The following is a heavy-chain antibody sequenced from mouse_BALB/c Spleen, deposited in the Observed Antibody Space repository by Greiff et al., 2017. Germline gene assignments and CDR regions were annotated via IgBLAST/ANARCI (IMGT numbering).Heavy chain of an antibody. Sequence: EVKLEESGGGLVQPGGSRKLSCAASGFTFSDYGMAWVRQAPGKGPEWVAFISNLAYSIYYADTVTGRFTISRENAKNTLYLEMSSLRSEDTAMYYCARDPYGSHWYFDVWGAGTTVTVSS. CDR1: GFTFSDYG. V-gene: IGHV5-15*02. J-gene: IGHJ1*01. CDR2: ISNLAYSI. CDR3: ARDPYGSHWYFDV. D-gene: IGHD1-1*02.